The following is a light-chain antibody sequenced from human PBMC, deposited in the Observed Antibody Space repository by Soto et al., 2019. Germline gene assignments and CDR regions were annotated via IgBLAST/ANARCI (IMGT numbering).Light chain of an antibody. CDR3: LQDYNYPWT. CDR1: QGIRND. V-gene: IGKV1-6*01. CDR2: AAS. J-gene: IGKJ1*01. Sequence: AIQMSQSPSSLSASVGDRVTITCRASQGIRNDLGWYQQKPGKAPNLLIYAASSLQSGVPSRFSGSGSGTDFTLTISSLQPEDFATYYCLQDYNYPWTFGQGTKVDI.